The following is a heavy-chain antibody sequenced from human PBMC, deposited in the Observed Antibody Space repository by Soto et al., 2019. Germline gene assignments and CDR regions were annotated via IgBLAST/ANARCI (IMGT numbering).Heavy chain of an antibody. D-gene: IGHD3-3*01. CDR1: LFTLSSYS. CDR2: ISYDGNNK. J-gene: IGHJ4*02. CDR3: ARDGPHISIFGYGDY. Sequence: PVWSLRLSCSASLFTLSSYSRNLVLQSPFKGLEWVAHISYDGNNKYYADSVKGRFTISRDNFKNTLYLKMSSLRADDTAVYYCARDGPHISIFGYGDYWGQGNLVTVSS. V-gene: IGHV3-30*03.